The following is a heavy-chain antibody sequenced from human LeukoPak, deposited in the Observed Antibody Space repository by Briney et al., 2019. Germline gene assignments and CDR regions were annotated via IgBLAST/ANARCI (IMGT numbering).Heavy chain of an antibody. CDR1: GFTFSTYA. CDR3: ARGRSSSSWYFFDY. J-gene: IGHJ4*02. Sequence: GGSLRLSCAASGFTFSTYAMTWVRQAPGRGLEWVARIKEDGSDTYYVDSVKGRFTISRDKAKKTVYLQMNSLRVEDTAVYYCARGRSSSSWYFFDYWGQGSLVTVSS. V-gene: IGHV3-7*05. D-gene: IGHD6-13*01. CDR2: IKEDGSDT.